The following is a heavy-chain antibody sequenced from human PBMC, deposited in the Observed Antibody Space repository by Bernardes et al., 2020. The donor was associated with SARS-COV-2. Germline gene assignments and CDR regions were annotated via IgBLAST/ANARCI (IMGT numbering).Heavy chain of an antibody. CDR2: IKQDGSEK. CDR3: AREDDSGYDSGYFDY. J-gene: IGHJ4*02. D-gene: IGHD5-12*01. V-gene: IGHV3-7*01. Sequence: GGSLRLSCAASGFTFSSYWMSWVRQAPGKGLEWVANIKQDGSEKYYVDSVKGRFTISRDNAKNSLYLQMNSLRAEDTAVYYCAREDDSGYDSGYFDYWGQGTLVTVS. CDR1: GFTFSSYW.